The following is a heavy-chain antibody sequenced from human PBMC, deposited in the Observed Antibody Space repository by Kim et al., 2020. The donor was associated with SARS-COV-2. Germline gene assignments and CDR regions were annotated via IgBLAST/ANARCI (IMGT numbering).Heavy chain of an antibody. CDR1: GGSFSSSGYY. D-gene: IGHD6-19*01. CDR2: ISSSGST. V-gene: IGHV4-39*01. Sequence: SETLSLTCTVSGGSFSSSGYYWTWIRQPPGKGLEWIGSISSSGSTYYSPSLRRRITISVDTSKSQFSLRLSSVTAADTAIYYCARRGAVAGNPLFDYSG. CDR3: ARRGAVAGNPLFDY. J-gene: IGHJ4*01.